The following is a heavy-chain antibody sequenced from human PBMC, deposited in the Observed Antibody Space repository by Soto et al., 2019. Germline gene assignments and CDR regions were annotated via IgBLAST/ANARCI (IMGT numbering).Heavy chain of an antibody. CDR1: GGSFSGYY. J-gene: IGHJ6*03. Sequence: PSETLSLTCAVYGGSFSGYYWSWIRQPPGKGLEWIGEINHSGSTNYNPSLKSRVTISVDTSKNQFSLKLSSVTAADTAVYYCARRGTPPYYYYMDVWGKGTTVTVSS. CDR3: ARRGTPPYYYYMDV. CDR2: INHSGST. D-gene: IGHD1-7*01. V-gene: IGHV4-34*01.